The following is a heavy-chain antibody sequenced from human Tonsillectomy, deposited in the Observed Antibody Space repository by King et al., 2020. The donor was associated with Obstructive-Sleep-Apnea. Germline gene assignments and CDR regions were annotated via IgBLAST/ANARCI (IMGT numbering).Heavy chain of an antibody. CDR3: TSMFRFGGAPTAPFGLDV. D-gene: IGHD3-16*01. Sequence: VQLVQSGSELKKPGASVTVSCKASGYTFTKYTVTWVRQAPGQGLEWMGWINTRTGNPMYAQEFTGRFFFSSDASVNTAYLQISSLKADATAIYYCTSMFRFGGAPTAPFGLDVWGQGTTVTVSS. V-gene: IGHV7-4-1*02. J-gene: IGHJ6*02. CDR1: GYTFTKYT. CDR2: INTRTGNP.